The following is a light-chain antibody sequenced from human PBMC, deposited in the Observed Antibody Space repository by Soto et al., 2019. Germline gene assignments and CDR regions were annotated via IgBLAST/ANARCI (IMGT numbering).Light chain of an antibody. CDR1: QGISNY. CDR3: QKYNTAPWT. Sequence: DIQMTQSPSSLSASVGDRVTITCRASQGISNYLAWYQQKPGKVPKFLIYNESTLQSGVPSRLSGSGSGTDFTVTISSLQPEDVATYYCQKYNTAPWTFGQGTKVEIK. CDR2: NES. V-gene: IGKV1-27*01. J-gene: IGKJ1*01.